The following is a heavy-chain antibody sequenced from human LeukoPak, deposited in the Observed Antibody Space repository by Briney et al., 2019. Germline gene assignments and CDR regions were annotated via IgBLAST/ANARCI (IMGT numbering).Heavy chain of an antibody. CDR3: AKETYPIIAGEFDY. D-gene: IGHD3-10*01. V-gene: IGHV3-7*03. J-gene: IGHJ4*02. CDR1: GFTFSTYW. Sequence: GGSLRLSCAASGFTFSTYWMTWVRQAPGKGLEWVANINLDGSAEYYVGSVRGRFTISRDNSKNSLYLQMNSLRAEDTAVYYCAKETYPIIAGEFDYWGQGTLVTVSS. CDR2: INLDGSAE.